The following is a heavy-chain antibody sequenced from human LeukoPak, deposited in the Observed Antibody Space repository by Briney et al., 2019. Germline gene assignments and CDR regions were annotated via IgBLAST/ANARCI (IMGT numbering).Heavy chain of an antibody. V-gene: IGHV3-7*03. CDR3: ARAYYYESGSCWFDY. D-gene: IGHD3-10*01. CDR1: GFTFSNYW. CDR2: IKQDGSEK. J-gene: IGHJ4*02. Sequence: GGSLRLSCAASGFTFSNYWMSWVRQAPGKGLEWVANIKQDGSEKYYVDSVKGRFTISRDNAKNSLYLQMNSLRVEDTAVYYCARAYYYESGSCWFDYWGQGTLVTVSS.